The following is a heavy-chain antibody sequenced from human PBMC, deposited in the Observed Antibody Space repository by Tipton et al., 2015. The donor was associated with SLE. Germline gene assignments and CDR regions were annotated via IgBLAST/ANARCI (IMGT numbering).Heavy chain of an antibody. Sequence: TLSLTCAVYGGSFSGYYWSWIRQPPGKGLEWIGEINHSGSTNYNPSLKSRVTISVDTSKNQFSLKLSSVTAADTAVYYCARDPGPLVYHYYGMDVWGQGTTVTVSS. V-gene: IGHV4-34*01. CDR2: INHSGST. CDR3: ARDPGPLVYHYYGMDV. CDR1: GGSFSGYY. J-gene: IGHJ6*02. D-gene: IGHD6-13*01.